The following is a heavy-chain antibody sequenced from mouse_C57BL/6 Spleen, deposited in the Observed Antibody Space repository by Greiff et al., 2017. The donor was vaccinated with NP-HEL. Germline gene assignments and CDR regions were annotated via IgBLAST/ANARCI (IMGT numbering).Heavy chain of an antibody. CDR1: GYSFTGYY. J-gene: IGHJ2*01. Sequence: DVQLVESGPELVKPGASVKISCKASGYSFTGYYMNWVKQSPEKSLEWIGEINPSTGGTTYNQKFKAKATLTVDKSSSTAYMQLKSLTSEDSAVYYCARYGNYFDYWGQGTTLTVSS. D-gene: IGHD2-1*01. CDR3: ARYGNYFDY. V-gene: IGHV1-42*01. CDR2: INPSTGGT.